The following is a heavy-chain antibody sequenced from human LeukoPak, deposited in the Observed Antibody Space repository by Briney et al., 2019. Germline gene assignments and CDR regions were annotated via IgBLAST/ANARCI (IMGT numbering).Heavy chain of an antibody. Sequence: PGGSLRLSCAASGFTFSSYEMNWVRQAPGKGLEGVSAIFSGGSTFYADSVTGQFTISRDNSKNTVYLEMNSLRAEDTAVYYCARDLKTSGWYGDFDYWGQGTLVTVSS. J-gene: IGHJ4*02. CDR2: IFSGGST. CDR1: GFTFSSYE. CDR3: ARDLKTSGWYGDFDY. V-gene: IGHV3-53*01. D-gene: IGHD6-19*01.